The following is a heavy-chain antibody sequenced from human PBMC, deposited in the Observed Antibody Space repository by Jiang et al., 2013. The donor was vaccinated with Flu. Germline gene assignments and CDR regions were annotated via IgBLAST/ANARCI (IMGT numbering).Heavy chain of an antibody. CDR2: ISSSSSYT. V-gene: IGHV3-11*06. J-gene: IGHJ4*02. CDR1: FSDYY. D-gene: IGHD3-22*01. Sequence: FSDYYMSWIRQAPGKGLEWVSYISSSSSYTNYADSVKGRFTISRDNAKNSLYLQMNSLRAEDTAVYYCARARGGYYDSSGYYYPPHFDYWGQGTLVTVSS. CDR3: ARARGGYYDSSGYYYPPHFDY.